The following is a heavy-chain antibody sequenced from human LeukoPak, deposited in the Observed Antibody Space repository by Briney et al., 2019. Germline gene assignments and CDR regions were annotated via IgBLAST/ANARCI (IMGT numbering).Heavy chain of an antibody. CDR1: GFTVSSNY. Sequence: GSLRLSCAASGFTVSSNYMSWVRQAPGKGLEWVSVIYSGGTTYYGDSVKGRFTISRDNSKNTLYLQINSLRAEDTAVYYCARVSRDTAMVLDYFDYWGQGTLVTVSS. V-gene: IGHV3-53*01. CDR3: ARVSRDTAMVLDYFDY. CDR2: IYSGGTT. D-gene: IGHD5-18*01. J-gene: IGHJ4*02.